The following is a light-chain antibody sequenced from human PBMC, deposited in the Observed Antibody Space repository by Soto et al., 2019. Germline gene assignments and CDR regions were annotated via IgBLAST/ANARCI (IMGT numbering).Light chain of an antibody. CDR1: NSDVGSYNV. J-gene: IGLJ2*01. CDR3: CSYAGSGTPVL. Sequence: QSALTQPASVSGPPGQSITISCIGTNSDVGSYNVVSWYQRHPGKAPKLLIYETSRRPSGVSNRFSGSKSGNTASLTISGLQAEDEADYYCCSYAGSGTPVLFGGGTKLTAL. V-gene: IGLV2-23*01. CDR2: ETS.